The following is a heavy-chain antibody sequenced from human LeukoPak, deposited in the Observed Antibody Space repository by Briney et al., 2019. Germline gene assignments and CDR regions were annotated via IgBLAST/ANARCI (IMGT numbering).Heavy chain of an antibody. CDR2: IYTSGIT. J-gene: IGHJ5*02. CDR1: GGSISSYY. CDR3: ARDVKWELVRWFDP. V-gene: IGHV4-4*07. D-gene: IGHD1-26*01. Sequence: SETLSLTCTVSGGSISSYYWSWLRQPGGKGVEWIGRIYTSGITNYTPSLKSRVTMSVDTSKNQFSLKLSSVTAADTAVYYCARDVKWELVRWFDPWGQGTLVTVSS.